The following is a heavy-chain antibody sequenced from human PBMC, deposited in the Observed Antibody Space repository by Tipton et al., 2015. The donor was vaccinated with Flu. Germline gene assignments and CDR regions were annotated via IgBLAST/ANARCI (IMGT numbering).Heavy chain of an antibody. V-gene: IGHV3-7*01. J-gene: IGHJ4*02. CDR1: GFAFSSYW. CDR2: INEDGSTT. CDR3: ATLTGDDY. D-gene: IGHD7-27*01. Sequence: SLRLSCAASGFAFSSYWVLWVRQAPGKGLEWVANINEDGSTTYYLGSVRGRFTISGDNTKKSLYLQLSSLRAEDTAIYYCATLTGDDYWGQGLMVTVSS.